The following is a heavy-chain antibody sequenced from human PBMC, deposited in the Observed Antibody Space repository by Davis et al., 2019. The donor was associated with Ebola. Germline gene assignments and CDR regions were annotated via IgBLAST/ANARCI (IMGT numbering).Heavy chain of an antibody. Sequence: ASSVTVSRMASVYTFTSYYMHWVRQAPGQGLEWMGIINPSGGSTSYAQKFQGRVTMTRDTSTSTVYMELSSLRSEDTAVYYCASSMVRGVIDYFDYWGQGTLVTVSS. CDR1: VYTFTSYY. D-gene: IGHD3-10*01. CDR2: INPSGGST. CDR3: ASSMVRGVIDYFDY. J-gene: IGHJ4*02. V-gene: IGHV1-46*01.